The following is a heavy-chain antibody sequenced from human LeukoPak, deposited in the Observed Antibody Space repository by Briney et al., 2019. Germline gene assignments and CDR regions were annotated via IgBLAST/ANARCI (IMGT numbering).Heavy chain of an antibody. CDR3: AKDKTAPTVTTMDY. CDR1: GFTFSSYS. J-gene: IGHJ4*02. D-gene: IGHD4-17*01. V-gene: IGHV3-23*01. CDR2: ISGSGGRT. Sequence: GGSLRLSCAASGFTFSSYSMSWVRQAPGKGLEWVSLISGSGGRTYYADSVKGRFTISRDNSKNTLYLQMNSLRVEDTAVYYCAKDKTAPTVTTMDYWGQGTLVTVSS.